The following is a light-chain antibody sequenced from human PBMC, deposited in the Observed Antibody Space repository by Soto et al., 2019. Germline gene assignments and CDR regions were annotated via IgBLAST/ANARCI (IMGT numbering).Light chain of an antibody. CDR3: QHRAAWPIT. Sequence: EIVLTQSPATLSLSPGERATLSCRASQSVRSHLVWYQQKPGRTPRLLIYDASNRATGIPARFSGSGSGTDFTLTISSLEPEDCAVYYCQHRAAWPITFGGGTKVEIK. CDR1: QSVRSH. J-gene: IGKJ4*01. CDR2: DAS. V-gene: IGKV3-11*01.